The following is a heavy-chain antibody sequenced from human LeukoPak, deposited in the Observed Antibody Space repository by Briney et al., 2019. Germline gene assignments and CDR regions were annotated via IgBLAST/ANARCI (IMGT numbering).Heavy chain of an antibody. CDR3: SRPDYSVGSCHY. Sequence: PSETLSLTCTVSGGSISSSSYYWGWIRQPPGKGLEWIGSIYYSGSTYYNPSLKSRVTISVDTSKNQFSLKLSSVTAVDTAVYYCSRPDYSVGSCHYWGQGTLVSVSS. CDR2: IYYSGST. V-gene: IGHV4-39*01. D-gene: IGHD2-15*01. CDR1: GGSISSSSYY. J-gene: IGHJ4*02.